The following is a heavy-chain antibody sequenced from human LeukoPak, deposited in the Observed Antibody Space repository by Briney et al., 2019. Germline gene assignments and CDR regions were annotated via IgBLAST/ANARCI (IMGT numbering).Heavy chain of an antibody. Sequence: SVTVSCKASGGTFRSFAISWVRQAPGQGLEWMGGIIPIFRTANYAQKFQGRVTITADESTSTAYMELSSLRSEDTAVYYCARALRYYSDSSGYAFDYWGQGTLVTVSS. CDR1: GGTFRSFA. J-gene: IGHJ4*02. D-gene: IGHD3-22*01. CDR2: IIPIFRTA. CDR3: ARALRYYSDSSGYAFDY. V-gene: IGHV1-69*13.